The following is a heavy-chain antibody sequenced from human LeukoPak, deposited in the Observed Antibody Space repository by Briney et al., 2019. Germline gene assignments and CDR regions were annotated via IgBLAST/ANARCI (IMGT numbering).Heavy chain of an antibody. CDR1: GFTFDDYA. V-gene: IGHV3-66*01. Sequence: GGSLRLSCAASGFTFDDYATHWVREAPGKGLEWVSVIYSGGRTYYADSVKGRFTVSRDNSKNTLYLQMNSLRAEDTAVYYCAKGRLGELSLFPDWGQGTLVTVSS. CDR2: IYSGGRT. D-gene: IGHD3-16*02. CDR3: AKGRLGELSLFPD. J-gene: IGHJ4*02.